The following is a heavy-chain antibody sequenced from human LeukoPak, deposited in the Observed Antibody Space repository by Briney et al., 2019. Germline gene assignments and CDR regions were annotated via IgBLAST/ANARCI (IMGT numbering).Heavy chain of an antibody. J-gene: IGHJ4*02. V-gene: IGHV3-48*01. CDR1: GFTFSSYS. CDR3: ARAPLLLWFGEAQRELDY. CDR2: LSSHSSTI. D-gene: IGHD3-10*01. Sequence: RGSLRLSCAASGFTFSSYSMNGVRQAPGKGREGGSYLSSHSSTIYYADSLKGRFPISRDNAKNSLYLQMNSLRAEDTVVYYCARAPLLLWFGEAQRELDYWGQGTLVTVSS.